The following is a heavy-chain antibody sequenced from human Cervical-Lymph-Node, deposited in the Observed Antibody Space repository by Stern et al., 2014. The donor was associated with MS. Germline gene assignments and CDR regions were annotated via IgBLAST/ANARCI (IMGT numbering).Heavy chain of an antibody. V-gene: IGHV3-21*01. J-gene: IGHJ4*02. CDR1: GFTFSSYS. CDR3: ASSRMGPSPIFDY. D-gene: IGHD2-8*01. Sequence: EDQLVESGGGLVKPGGSLRLSCAASGFTFSSYSMNWVRQAPGKGLEWVSSISSSSSYIYYADSVKGRFTISRDNAKNSLYLQMNSLRAEDTAVYYCASSRMGPSPIFDYWGQGTLVTVSS. CDR2: ISSSSSYI.